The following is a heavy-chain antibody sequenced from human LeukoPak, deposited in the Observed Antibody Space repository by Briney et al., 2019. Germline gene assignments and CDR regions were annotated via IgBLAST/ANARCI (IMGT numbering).Heavy chain of an antibody. D-gene: IGHD3-10*01. J-gene: IGHJ6*03. CDR3: ARDYEGSMDYYYYMDV. CDR2: ISSDGSNK. CDR1: GFTFSSYA. V-gene: IGHV3-30*04. Sequence: PGRSLRLACAASGFTFSSYAMHWVRHAPGKGLEWVAVISSDGSNKYYADSVKGRFTISRDNSKNTLYLQMNSLRAEDTAVYYCARDYEGSMDYYYYMDVWGKGTTVTISS.